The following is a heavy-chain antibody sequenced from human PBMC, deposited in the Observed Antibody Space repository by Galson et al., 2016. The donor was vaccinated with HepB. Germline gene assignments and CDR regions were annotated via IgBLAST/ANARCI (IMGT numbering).Heavy chain of an antibody. CDR3: VRDLTGGDPGGMDV. D-gene: IGHD7-27*01. V-gene: IGHV6-1*01. Sequence: CAISGDSVSSNSAAWNWIRQSPSRGLEWLGRTFYRSKWYNHYAEFVKSRIAINPDTSRNQMSLQLNSVTPEDTAVYYCVRDLTGGDPGGMDVWGQGTTVTVSS. CDR1: GDSVSSNSAA. J-gene: IGHJ6*02. CDR2: TFYRSKWYN.